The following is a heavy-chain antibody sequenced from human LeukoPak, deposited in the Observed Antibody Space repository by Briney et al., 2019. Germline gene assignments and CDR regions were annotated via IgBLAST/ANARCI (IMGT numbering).Heavy chain of an antibody. Sequence: GSLRLSCAASGFTFSSYAMSWVRQAPGKGLEWVSAISGSGGSTYYADSVKGRFTISRDNSKNTLYLQMNSLRAEDTAVYYCAKVARFLEWLLLANNWFDPWGQGTLVTVSS. V-gene: IGHV3-23*01. J-gene: IGHJ5*02. D-gene: IGHD3-3*01. CDR2: ISGSGGST. CDR1: GFTFSSYA. CDR3: AKVARFLEWLLLANNWFDP.